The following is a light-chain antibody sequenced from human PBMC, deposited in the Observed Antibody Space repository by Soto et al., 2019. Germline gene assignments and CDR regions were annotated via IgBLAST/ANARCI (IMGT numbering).Light chain of an antibody. J-gene: IGLJ1*01. CDR1: NSGVGGYNY. V-gene: IGLV2-8*01. CDR3: RSYADGNISV. CDR2: EVY. Sequence: QTHSASEPPGQEGAVSCNGTNSGVGGYNYDSWYQQHPGKAPKLMIYEVYKRPSGVPDRFSGSKSGNTASLTVSGLQAEDEADYHCRSYADGNISVFRTATKVTDL.